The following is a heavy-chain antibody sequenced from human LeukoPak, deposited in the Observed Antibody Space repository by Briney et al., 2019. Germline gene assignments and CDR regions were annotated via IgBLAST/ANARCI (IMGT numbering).Heavy chain of an antibody. Sequence: GGSLRLSCAASGFTFSDYAMSWVRQAPGKGLEWVSAISGSGGATYYADSVKGRFTISRDNSKSTLYLLMNSLRAEDTAIYYCARQLGYCSDGSCYFDYWGQGTLVTVSS. CDR2: ISGSGGAT. CDR3: ARQLGYCSDGSCYFDY. D-gene: IGHD2-15*01. V-gene: IGHV3-23*01. J-gene: IGHJ4*02. CDR1: GFTFSDYA.